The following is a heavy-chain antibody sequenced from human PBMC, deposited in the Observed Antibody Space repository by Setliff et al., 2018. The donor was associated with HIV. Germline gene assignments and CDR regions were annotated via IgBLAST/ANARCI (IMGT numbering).Heavy chain of an antibody. CDR1: GLTFSNCG. V-gene: IGHV3-23*01. J-gene: IGHJ4*02. CDR2: INDRGDYI. D-gene: IGHD5-18*01. Sequence: PGGSLRLSCATSGLTFSNCGMHWVRQAPGKGLEWVSAINDRGDYIYYADFARGRFTISRDSSKNTLYLQMNSLRAEDTALYFCARDAPGYSHVLDFWGQGTLVTVSS. CDR3: ARDAPGYSHVLDF.